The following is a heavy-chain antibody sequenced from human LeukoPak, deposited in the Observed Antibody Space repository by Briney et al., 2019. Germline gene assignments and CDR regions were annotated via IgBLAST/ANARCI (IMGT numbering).Heavy chain of an antibody. J-gene: IGHJ3*02. Sequence: SETLSLTCTVSGGSISSSSYYWGWIRQPPGKGLEWIGSIYYSGSTYYNPSLKSRVTISVDTSKNQFSLKLSSVTAADTAVYYCARQERYCSSTSCFLADAFDIWGQGTMVTVSS. CDR3: ARQERYCSSTSCFLADAFDI. CDR2: IYYSGST. V-gene: IGHV4-39*01. D-gene: IGHD2-2*01. CDR1: GGSISSSSYY.